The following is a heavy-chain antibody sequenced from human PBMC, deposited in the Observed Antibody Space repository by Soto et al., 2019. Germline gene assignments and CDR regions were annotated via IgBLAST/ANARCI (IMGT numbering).Heavy chain of an antibody. CDR1: GDSISSSNYY. Sequence: PSETLSLTCTVTGDSISSSNYYWGWIRQSPGMGLEWIGNIYYNGGTYYNPSLKSRLTISEDTSKNQFSLKLTSVTAADTAVYYCAREGYRGGAFDYWGQGTLVTVPQ. J-gene: IGHJ4*02. D-gene: IGHD2-15*01. CDR2: IYYNGGT. CDR3: AREGYRGGAFDY. V-gene: IGHV4-39*01.